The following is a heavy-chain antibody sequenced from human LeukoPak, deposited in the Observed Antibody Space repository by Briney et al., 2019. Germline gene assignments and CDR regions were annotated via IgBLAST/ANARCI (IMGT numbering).Heavy chain of an antibody. J-gene: IGHJ6*02. CDR3: AKYGSTSLYYYYGMDV. Sequence: AGSLRLTCAAFRFTFSSYAMIWVPHAPGKGLARLSALSGSGGSTYYAGSVKGRFTISRDNSKNTLYLQMNSLRAEDTAVYYCAKYGSTSLYYYYGMDVWGQGTTVTVSS. CDR1: RFTFSSYA. D-gene: IGHD2-2*01. CDR2: LSGSGGST. V-gene: IGHV3-23*01.